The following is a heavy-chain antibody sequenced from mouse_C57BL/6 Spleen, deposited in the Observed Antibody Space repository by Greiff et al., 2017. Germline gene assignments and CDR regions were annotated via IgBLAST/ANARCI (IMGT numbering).Heavy chain of an antibody. J-gene: IGHJ3*01. V-gene: IGHV1-58*01. CDR3: AGEGAIYCDYVGGAWFAY. CDR2: IYIGNGYT. Sequence: EVKLMESGAELVRPGSSVKMSCKTSGYTFTGYGINWVKQRPGQGLEWIGYIYIGNGYTEYNEKFKGKATLTSDTSSSPAYMQLSSLTSEASAIFFCAGEGAIYCDYVGGAWFAYWGQGTLVTVSA. D-gene: IGHD2-4*01. CDR1: GYTFTGYG.